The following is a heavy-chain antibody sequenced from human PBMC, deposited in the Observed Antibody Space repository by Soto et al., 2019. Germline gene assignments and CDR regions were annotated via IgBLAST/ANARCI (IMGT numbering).Heavy chain of an antibody. Sequence: QVQLVQSGAEVKKPGSSVKVSCKASGGTFSSYAISWVRQAPGQGLEWMGGIIPIFGTANYAQKFQGRVTITADESKSTAYMELSSLRSEDTAVYYCTRVAYCGGDCYSGYFDYWGQGTLVTVSS. J-gene: IGHJ4*02. D-gene: IGHD2-21*02. CDR3: TRVAYCGGDCYSGYFDY. V-gene: IGHV1-69*01. CDR1: GGTFSSYA. CDR2: IIPIFGTA.